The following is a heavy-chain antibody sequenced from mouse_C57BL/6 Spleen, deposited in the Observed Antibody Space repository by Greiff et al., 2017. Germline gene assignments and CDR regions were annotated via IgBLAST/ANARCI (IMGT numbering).Heavy chain of an antibody. CDR2: INPSTGGT. V-gene: IGHV1-42*01. CDR1: GYSFTGYY. CDR3: ARRVTGTWYFDI. Sequence: VQLKESGPELVKPGASVKISCKASGYSFTGYYMNWVKQSPEKSLEWIGEINPSTGGTTYNQKFKAKATLTVDKSSSTAYMQLKSLTSEDSAVYYCARRVTGTWYFDIWGTGTTVTVSS. J-gene: IGHJ1*03. D-gene: IGHD4-1*01.